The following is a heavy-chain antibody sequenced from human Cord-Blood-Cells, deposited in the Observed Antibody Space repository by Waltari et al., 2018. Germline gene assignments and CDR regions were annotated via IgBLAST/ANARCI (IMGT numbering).Heavy chain of an antibody. J-gene: IGHJ4*01. CDR3: AREGPGTTVTYYFDY. CDR2: ISYDGSNK. V-gene: IGHV3-30*04. CDR1: GFTFSSYA. D-gene: IGHD4-17*01. Sequence: QVQLVESGGGVVQPGRSLRLSCAASGFTFSSYAMHWVRQAPGKGLEWVAVISYDGSNKYYADSVKGRFTISRDNSKNTLYLQMNSLRAEDTAVYYCAREGPGTTVTYYFDYW.